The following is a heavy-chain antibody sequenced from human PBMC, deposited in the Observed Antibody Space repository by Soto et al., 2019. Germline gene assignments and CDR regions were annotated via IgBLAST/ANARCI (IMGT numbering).Heavy chain of an antibody. V-gene: IGHV3-66*01. D-gene: IGHD3-16*01. CDR1: GFTVSTKY. J-gene: IGHJ4*02. CDR2: SYSGGST. Sequence: EVQLVESGGGLVQPGGSLRLSCAASGFTVSTKYMSWVRQAPGKGLEWVSVSYSGGSTFYADSVRGRFTSSRDNSKNTVNLQMNSLRAEDTAVYYCARDRWAADYWGQGTLVTVSS. CDR3: ARDRWAADY.